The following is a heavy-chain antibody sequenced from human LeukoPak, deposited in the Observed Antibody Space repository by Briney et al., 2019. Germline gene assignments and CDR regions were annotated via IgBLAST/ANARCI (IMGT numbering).Heavy chain of an antibody. D-gene: IGHD4-17*01. CDR2: IYTSGST. Sequence: PSETLSLTCAVSGGDISSDYWSWIRQPAGQERGLIGTIYTSGSTNYDPSLNTRSTMSVATSKNQFSLKLNSVTAAVTAVYYCARDLRYWYFDLWGHGTLVTVSS. J-gene: IGHJ2*01. CDR1: GGDISSDY. V-gene: IGHV4-4*07. CDR3: ARDLRYWYFDL.